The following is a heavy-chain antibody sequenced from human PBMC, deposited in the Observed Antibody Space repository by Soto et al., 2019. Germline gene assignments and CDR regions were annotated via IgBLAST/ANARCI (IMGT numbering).Heavy chain of an antibody. V-gene: IGHV1-18*01. CDR2: INPSDGNR. Sequence: ASVQGSFTASVYTFTTADIPCVRQAPGQGLEWMGWINPSDGNRNFAQKFEDRVTMTTATSTNTVFLELRSLKSDDTAIYYCARDRLRGYDSSGFYSWGQGTMVTVS. D-gene: IGHD3-22*01. J-gene: IGHJ4*02. CDR3: ARDRLRGYDSSGFYS. CDR1: VYTFTTAD.